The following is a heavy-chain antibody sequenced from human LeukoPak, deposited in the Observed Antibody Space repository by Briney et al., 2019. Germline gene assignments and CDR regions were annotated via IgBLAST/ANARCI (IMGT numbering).Heavy chain of an antibody. J-gene: IGHJ4*02. CDR3: ARDLGFLEWYPGY. D-gene: IGHD3-3*01. V-gene: IGHV4-59*01. CDR2: IYNSGST. Sequence: PSETLSLTCTVSGGSISNYCWSWIRQPPGKGLEWIGYIYNSGSTNYNPSLKSRVTISVDTSKNQFSLKLSSVTAADTAVYFCARDLGFLEWYPGYWGQGTLVTVSS. CDR1: GGSISNYC.